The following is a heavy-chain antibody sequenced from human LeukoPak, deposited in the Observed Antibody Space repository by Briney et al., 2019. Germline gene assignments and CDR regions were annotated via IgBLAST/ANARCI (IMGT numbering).Heavy chain of an antibody. D-gene: IGHD3-16*01. CDR2: IYPDDSQT. Sequence: GESLKISCTGSGYRFTSQSIGWVRQMPGKGLQWMGIIYPDDSQTKYSPSFQGQVTITVDKSISTAYLQWSSPKASDTAIYFCARHTYGESDPYYFDYWGQGTLVTVSS. J-gene: IGHJ4*02. V-gene: IGHV5-51*01. CDR3: ARHTYGESDPYYFDY. CDR1: GYRFTSQS.